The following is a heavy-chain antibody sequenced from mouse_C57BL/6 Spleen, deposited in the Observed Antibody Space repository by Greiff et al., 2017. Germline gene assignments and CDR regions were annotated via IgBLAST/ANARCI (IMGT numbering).Heavy chain of an antibody. CDR1: GYAFSSSW. D-gene: IGHD2-13*01. Sequence: VQLLQSGPELVKPGASVKISCKASGYAFSSSWMNWVKQRPGKGLEWIGRIYPGDGDTNYNGKVKGKATLTADKSSSTAYMQLSSLTSEDSAVYFCARSTTPDYFDYWGQGTTLTVSS. CDR3: ARSTTPDYFDY. CDR2: IYPGDGDT. V-gene: IGHV1-82*01. J-gene: IGHJ2*01.